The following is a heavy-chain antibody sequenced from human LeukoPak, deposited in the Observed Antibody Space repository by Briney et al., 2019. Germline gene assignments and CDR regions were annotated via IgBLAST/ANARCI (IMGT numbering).Heavy chain of an antibody. V-gene: IGHV4-59*12. CDR3: AKRGYDYVWGSYPLNWFDP. Sequence: SETLSLTCTVSGGSISSYYWSWIRQPPGKGLEWIGYIYYSGSTNYNPSLKSRVTISVDTSKNQFSLKLSSVTAADTAVYYCAKRGYDYVWGSYPLNWFDPWGQGTLVTVSS. D-gene: IGHD3-16*02. CDR2: IYYSGST. CDR1: GGSISSYY. J-gene: IGHJ5*02.